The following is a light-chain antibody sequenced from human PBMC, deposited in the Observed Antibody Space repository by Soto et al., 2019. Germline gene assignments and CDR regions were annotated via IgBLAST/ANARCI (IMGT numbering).Light chain of an antibody. CDR1: QSISSW. CDR2: KAS. J-gene: IGKJ1*01. V-gene: IGKV1-5*03. Sequence: DIQMTQSPSTLSASVGDRVTITCRASQSISSWLAWYQQKPGKAPKLLLYKASSLESGVPSRFSGSGSGKEFTLTSSSLQPDDFANYYCQQDNSYWAFGQGTKVEIK. CDR3: QQDNSYWA.